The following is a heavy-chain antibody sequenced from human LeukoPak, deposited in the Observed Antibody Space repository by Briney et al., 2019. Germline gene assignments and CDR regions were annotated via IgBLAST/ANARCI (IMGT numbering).Heavy chain of an antibody. J-gene: IGHJ5*01. CDR2: INHNGKT. Sequence: SETLSLTCGVHGGSFSGYYCNWIRQSPGKGLEWIGHINHNGKTNYNPSLKSRVTISVDTSKNQFSLTLTSVTAADTAVYFCARGWGGFDSWGQGTLVTVSS. CDR3: ARGWGGFDS. V-gene: IGHV4-34*01. D-gene: IGHD3-16*01. CDR1: GGSFSGYY.